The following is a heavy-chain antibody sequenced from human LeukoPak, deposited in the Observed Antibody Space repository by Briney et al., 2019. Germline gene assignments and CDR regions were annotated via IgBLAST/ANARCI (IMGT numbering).Heavy chain of an antibody. CDR2: IYPGDSDT. D-gene: IGHD1-20*01. CDR1: GYTFTSYY. Sequence: GESLKISCKGSGYTFTSYYIAWVRQMPGKGLEWMGIIYPGDSDTTYSPSFQGQVTISADKSISTAYLQWSSLKASDTAIYFCARLGLTGTALYYFEYWGQGTLVTVSS. V-gene: IGHV5-51*01. CDR3: ARLGLTGTALYYFEY. J-gene: IGHJ4*02.